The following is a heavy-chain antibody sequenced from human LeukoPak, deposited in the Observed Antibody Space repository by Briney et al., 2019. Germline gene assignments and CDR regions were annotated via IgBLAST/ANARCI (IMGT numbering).Heavy chain of an antibody. CDR2: ISSSSSYM. CDR3: ARDRGGYYYDSSGYCFDY. V-gene: IGHV3-21*01. J-gene: IGHJ4*02. Sequence: GGSLRLSCAASGFTFSRYSMNWVRQAPGKGLEWVSSISSSSSYMYYADSVKGRFTISKDNAKNSLYLQMNRLRAEDTAVYYCARDRGGYYYDSSGYCFDYWGQGTLVTVSS. CDR1: GFTFSRYS. D-gene: IGHD3-22*01.